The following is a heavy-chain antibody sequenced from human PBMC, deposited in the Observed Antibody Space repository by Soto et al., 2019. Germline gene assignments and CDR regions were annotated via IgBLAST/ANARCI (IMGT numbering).Heavy chain of an antibody. CDR1: GISFSNFW. V-gene: IGHV3-7*01. D-gene: IGHD3-10*01. Sequence: EVQLVESGGGLVQPGGSLRLSCAASGISFSNFWMSWVRQAPGKGLEWVANIKQDGSEKYYVDSVKGRFTISRDNTKNSLYLQMNSLRAEDTDVYYCARDRAWFGQSPWVQGTLVIVSS. CDR2: IKQDGSEK. J-gene: IGHJ5*02. CDR3: ARDRAWFGQSP.